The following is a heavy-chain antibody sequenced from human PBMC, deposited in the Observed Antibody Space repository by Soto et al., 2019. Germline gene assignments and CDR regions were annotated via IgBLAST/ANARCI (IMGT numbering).Heavy chain of an antibody. Sequence: PGESLKISCKGSGYSFTSYWISWVRQMPGKGLEWMGRIDPSDSYTNYSPSFQGHVTISADKSISTAYLQWSSLKASDTAMYYCASGPYYDFWSGLNVLYYGMDVWGQGTTVTVSS. V-gene: IGHV5-10-1*01. CDR2: IDPSDSYT. D-gene: IGHD3-3*01. CDR3: ASGPYYDFWSGLNVLYYGMDV. CDR1: GYSFTSYW. J-gene: IGHJ6*02.